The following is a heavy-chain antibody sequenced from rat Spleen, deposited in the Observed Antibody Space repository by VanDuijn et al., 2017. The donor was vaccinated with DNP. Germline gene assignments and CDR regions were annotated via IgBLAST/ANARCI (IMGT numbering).Heavy chain of an antibody. J-gene: IGHJ2*01. CDR2: ISYEGRST. CDR1: GFIFSNYW. CDR3: ARATHTTGIPFYFDY. V-gene: IGHV5-22*01. Sequence: EVKFVESGGGLVQPGRSLKLSCVASGFIFSNYWMTWIRQAPTKGLEWVASISYEGRSTNYGDSVKGRFTISRDNAKNTQYLQMDSLRSEDTATYYCARATHTTGIPFYFDYWGQGVMVTISS. D-gene: IGHD1-7*01.